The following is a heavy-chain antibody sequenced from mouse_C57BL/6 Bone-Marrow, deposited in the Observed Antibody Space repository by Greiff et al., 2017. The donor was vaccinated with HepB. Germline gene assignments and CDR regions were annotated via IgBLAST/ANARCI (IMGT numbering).Heavy chain of an antibody. J-gene: IGHJ4*01. CDR2: INPNNGGT. CDR3: ARDYDDAMDY. V-gene: IGHV1-26*01. CDR1: GYTFTDYY. D-gene: IGHD2-4*01. Sequence: EVKLQQSGPELVKPGASVKISCKASGYTFTDYYMNWVKQSHGKSLEWIGDINPNNGGTSYNQKFKGKATLTVDKSSSTAYMELRSLTSEDSAVYYCARDYDDAMDYWGQGTSVTVSS.